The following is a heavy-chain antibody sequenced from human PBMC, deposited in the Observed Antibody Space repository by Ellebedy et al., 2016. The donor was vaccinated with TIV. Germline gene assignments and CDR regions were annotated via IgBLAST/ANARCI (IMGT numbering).Heavy chain of an antibody. V-gene: IGHV3-53*01. D-gene: IGHD3-3*01. CDR1: GLTVSSSY. Sequence: GGSLRLSCAASGLTVSSSYMSWVRQAPGKGLEWVSVINAGGNTYYADSVKGRFTISRDNAKNSLYLQMNSLRAEDTAVYFCARGTATIFGVVKPLDYWGQGTLVTVSS. CDR3: ARGTATIFGVVKPLDY. J-gene: IGHJ4*02. CDR2: INAGGNT.